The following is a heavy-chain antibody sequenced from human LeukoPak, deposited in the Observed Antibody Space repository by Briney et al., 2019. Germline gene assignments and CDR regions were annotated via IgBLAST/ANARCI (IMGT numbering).Heavy chain of an antibody. V-gene: IGHV3-21*01. CDR1: VFTFSSYS. J-gene: IGHJ6*02. D-gene: IGHD6-19*01. CDR2: ISSSSSYI. CDR3: ARGSKSSGWYNYYYGMDV. Sequence: GGSLRLSCAVSVFTFSSYSMNWVRQAPGKGLEWGSSISSSSSYIYYADSAKGRFTISRENAKNSLYLQMHSLRAEDTAVYYCARGSKSSGWYNYYYGMDVWGQGTTVTVSS.